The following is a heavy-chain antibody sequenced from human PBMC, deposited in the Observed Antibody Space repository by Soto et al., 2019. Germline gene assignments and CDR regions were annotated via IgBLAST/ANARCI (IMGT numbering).Heavy chain of an antibody. V-gene: IGHV1-18*01. CDR2: ISGYNGNT. CDR1: GYTFSNYG. CDR3: ARDPGFGFGYSYAFAMDV. Sequence: GPSVKVSSKASGYTFSNYGISWVRQGPGQGLEWMGWISGYNGNTHYEEKVQDRIKMTTDTSTSTTYLELRSLRSDDTAVYFCARDPGFGFGYSYAFAMDVWGQGTTVTVSS. J-gene: IGHJ6*02. D-gene: IGHD5-18*01.